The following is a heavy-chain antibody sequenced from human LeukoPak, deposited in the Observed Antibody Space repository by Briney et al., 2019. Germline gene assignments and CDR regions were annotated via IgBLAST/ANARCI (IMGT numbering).Heavy chain of an antibody. J-gene: IGHJ6*03. CDR3: ARGRMSGITMIVVDTYYYMDV. CDR2: ISAYNGNT. V-gene: IGHV1-18*01. CDR1: GYTFTSYG. Sequence: ASVKVSCKASGYTFTSYGISWVRQAPGQGLEWMGWISAYNGNTNYAQKLQGRVTMTTDTSTSTAYMELRSLRSDDTAVYYCARGRMSGITMIVVDTYYYMDVWGKGTTVTVSS. D-gene: IGHD3-22*01.